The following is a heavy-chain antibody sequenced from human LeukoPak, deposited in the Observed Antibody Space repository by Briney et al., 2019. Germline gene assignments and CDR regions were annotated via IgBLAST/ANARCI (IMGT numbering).Heavy chain of an antibody. CDR3: ARGRWTVTGSFDP. D-gene: IGHD5-18*01. J-gene: IGHJ5*02. CDR2: ISPESGVT. CDR1: GYNFNDYY. V-gene: IGHV1-2*02. Sequence: GASVQVSCKASGYNFNDYYLHWVRQAPGKGLEWMGWISPESGVTKFAQKFQGRVAMTRDRSISTVYMDLFTLRSDDTAVYFCARGRWTVTGSFDPWGQGTLVTVSS.